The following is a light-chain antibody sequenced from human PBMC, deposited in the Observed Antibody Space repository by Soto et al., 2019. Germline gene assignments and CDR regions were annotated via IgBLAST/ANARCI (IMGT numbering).Light chain of an antibody. V-gene: IGKV3-11*01. Sequence: EIVLTQSPGTLSLSPGERVTLSCRASHSVPTNYLAWYQQKPGQSPRLLIYGASTRATGIPERFSGSGSGTDFTLTISSLEPEDFAVYYCQQRSNWITFGQGTRLEIK. CDR2: GAS. CDR3: QQRSNWIT. CDR1: HSVPTNY. J-gene: IGKJ5*01.